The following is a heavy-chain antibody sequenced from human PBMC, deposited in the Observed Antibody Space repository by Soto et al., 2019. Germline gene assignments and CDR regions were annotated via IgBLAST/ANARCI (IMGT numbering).Heavy chain of an antibody. CDR3: ARVSGIYYYGMDV. CDR1: GGSFSGYY. D-gene: IGHD3-10*01. Sequence: PSDTLSLTCAVYGGSFSGYYWSWIRQPPGKGLEWIGEINHSGSTNYNPSLKSRVTISVDTSKNQFSLKLSSVTAADTAVYYCARVSGIYYYGMDVWGQGTTVTVSS. J-gene: IGHJ6*02. CDR2: INHSGST. V-gene: IGHV4-34*01.